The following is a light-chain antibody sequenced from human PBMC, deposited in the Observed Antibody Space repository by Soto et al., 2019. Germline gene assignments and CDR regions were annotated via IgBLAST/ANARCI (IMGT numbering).Light chain of an antibody. CDR1: SSNIGNNY. CDR3: ATWDSSLSGMV. CDR2: DNY. J-gene: IGLJ2*01. Sequence: QSVLTQPPSVSAAPGQMVTISCSGSSSNIGNNYVSWYQQLPGTAPRLLIYDNYKRPSGIPDRFSGSKSGTSATLGITGLQTGDEVNYYCATWDSSLSGMVFGGGTKLTVL. V-gene: IGLV1-51*01.